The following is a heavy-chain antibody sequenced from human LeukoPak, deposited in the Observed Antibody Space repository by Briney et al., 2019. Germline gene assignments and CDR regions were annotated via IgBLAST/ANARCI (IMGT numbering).Heavy chain of an antibody. CDR3: ARGPNSNWSGLDF. CDR2: ISPTGSTT. D-gene: IGHD6-6*01. CDR1: GFSFSGHW. J-gene: IGHJ4*02. V-gene: IGHV3-74*01. Sequence: PGGSLRLSCAASGFSFSGHWMHWARQLPGKGLVWVSRISPTGSTTSYADSVKGRFTVSRDSAKNTLYLQVNNLRAEDTAVYYCARGPNSNWSGLDFWGQGTLLTVSS.